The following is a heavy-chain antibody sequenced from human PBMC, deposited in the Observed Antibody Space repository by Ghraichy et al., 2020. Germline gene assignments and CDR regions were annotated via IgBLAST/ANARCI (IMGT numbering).Heavy chain of an antibody. V-gene: IGHV3-48*01. CDR2: ISSSSSTI. CDR1: GFTFSSYS. Sequence: GESLNISCAASGFTFSSYSMNWVRQAPGKGLEWVSYISSSSSTIYYADSVKGRFTISRDNAKNSLYLQMNSLRAEDTAMYYCARDYYVDYWGQGTLATVSS. CDR3: ARDYYVDY. J-gene: IGHJ4*02.